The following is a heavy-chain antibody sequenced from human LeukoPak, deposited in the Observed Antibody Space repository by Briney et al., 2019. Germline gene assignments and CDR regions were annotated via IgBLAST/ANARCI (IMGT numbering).Heavy chain of an antibody. Sequence: ASVKVSCKASGGTFFNYGVTWVRQAPGQGLEWMGGVIPVLGKAHYAQSLQGRVTITADESTSTAYVELNSLRSEDTAVYYCARGMVRGKPIILPPTYWGQGTLVTVSS. D-gene: IGHD3-10*01. CDR1: GGTFFNYG. V-gene: IGHV1-69*13. CDR3: ARGMVRGKPIILPPTY. CDR2: VIPVLGKA. J-gene: IGHJ4*02.